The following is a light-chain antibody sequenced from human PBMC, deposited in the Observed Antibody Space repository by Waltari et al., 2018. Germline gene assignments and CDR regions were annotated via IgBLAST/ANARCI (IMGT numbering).Light chain of an antibody. CDR1: HSVGRDL. Sequence: ENVLTQSPGTLSLSPGERVTVSCWASHSVGRDLVAWFPKKVGQAPRLLIYDAVTRATGVPDRFSGSGTGTDFSLTISGLEPEDSAVYYCHQYAAAPLTFGGGTKVEI. CDR3: HQYAAAPLT. CDR2: DAV. V-gene: IGKV3-20*01. J-gene: IGKJ4*01.